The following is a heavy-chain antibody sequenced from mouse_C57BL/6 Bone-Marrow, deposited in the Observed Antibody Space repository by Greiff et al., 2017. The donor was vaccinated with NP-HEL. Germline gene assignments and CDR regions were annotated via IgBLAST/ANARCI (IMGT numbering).Heavy chain of an antibody. Sequence: QVQLQQSGPALFQPGASVKLSCKASGYTFTRYDINWVKQRPGQCLAWLGCLSPRDGSTKYNEKFKGKATLTVDTSSSTAYMELHSLTSEDSAVYFCASSKETGTLFDYWGQGTTLTVSS. CDR1: GYTFTRYD. CDR3: ASSKETGTLFDY. CDR2: LSPRDGST. D-gene: IGHD4-1*01. V-gene: IGHV1-85*01. J-gene: IGHJ2*01.